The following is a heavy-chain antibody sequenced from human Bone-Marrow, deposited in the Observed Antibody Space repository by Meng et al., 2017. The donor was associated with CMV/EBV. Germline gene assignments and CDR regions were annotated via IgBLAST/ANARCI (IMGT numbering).Heavy chain of an antibody. Sequence: GGSLRLSCAASGFSVSSKFMSWVRQAPGKGLEWVSIIYSGGNTYYVDSVRGRFTVYRDISKNTLYLQMDGLGAEDTALYYCATRDFAWSHGDFDYWSQGTLVTVSS. CDR1: GFSVSSKF. J-gene: IGHJ4*02. CDR2: IYSGGNT. D-gene: IGHD2-8*02. CDR3: ATRDFAWSHGDFDY. V-gene: IGHV3-53*01.